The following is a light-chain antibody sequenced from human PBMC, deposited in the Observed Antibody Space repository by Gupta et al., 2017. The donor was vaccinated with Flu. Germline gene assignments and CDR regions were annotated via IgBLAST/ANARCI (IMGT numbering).Light chain of an antibody. J-gene: IGLJ3*02. V-gene: IGLV1-40*01. CDR2: GNN. CDR3: QSFDNSLSGRV. Sequence: QSLLTQPPSVSGAPGQRVPIPCTGRSSNIGARYAVHWYQQLPGTAPKLLTFGNNNRPSGVPDRFSGSRSGTSASLVITGLQADDEADYYCQSFDNSLSGRVFGGGTKLTVL. CDR1: SSNIGARYA.